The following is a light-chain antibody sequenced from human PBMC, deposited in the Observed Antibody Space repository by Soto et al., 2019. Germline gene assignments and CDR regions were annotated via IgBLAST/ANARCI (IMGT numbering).Light chain of an antibody. CDR2: GAF. V-gene: IGKV3-20*01. J-gene: IGKJ3*01. CDR1: QSISSSY. CDR3: QHYGSSPLFT. Sequence: EIVLTQSPGTLSLSPGERATLSCRASQSISSSYLAWYQQKPGQAPRLLIYGAFNRATGVPDRFSGSGSGTDFTLTISRLEPEDFAVYYCQHYGSSPLFTFGPGTEVDIK.